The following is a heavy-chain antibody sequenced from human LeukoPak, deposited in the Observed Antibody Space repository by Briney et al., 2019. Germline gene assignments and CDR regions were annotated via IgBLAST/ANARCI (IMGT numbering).Heavy chain of an antibody. Sequence: EAGGSLRLFCAASGFTFSSYAMSWVRQAPGKGLEWVSAISGSGGSTYYADSVKGRFTISRDNSKNTLYLQMNSLRAEDTAVYYCAKDFAGATLFALEMGWRYWDWGQGTLVTVSS. CDR3: AKDFAGATLFALEMGWRYWD. V-gene: IGHV3-23*01. CDR2: ISGSGGST. CDR1: GFTFSSYA. D-gene: IGHD1-26*01. J-gene: IGHJ4*02.